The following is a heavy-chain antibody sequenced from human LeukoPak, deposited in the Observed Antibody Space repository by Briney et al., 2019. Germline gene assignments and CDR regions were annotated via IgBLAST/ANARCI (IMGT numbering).Heavy chain of an antibody. J-gene: IGHJ4*02. CDR2: IYYSGST. CDR1: GGSISSGDYY. V-gene: IGHV4-30-4*01. Sequence: SETLSLTCTVSGGSISSGDYYWSWIRQPPGKGLEWIGYIYYSGSTYYNPSLKSRVTISVATSKNQFSLKLSSVTAADTAVYYCARDLYGSGSSYFDYWGQGTLVTVSS. CDR3: ARDLYGSGSSYFDY. D-gene: IGHD3-10*01.